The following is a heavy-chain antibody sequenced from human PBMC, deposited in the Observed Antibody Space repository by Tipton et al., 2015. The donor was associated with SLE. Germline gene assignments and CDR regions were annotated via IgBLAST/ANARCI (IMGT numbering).Heavy chain of an antibody. V-gene: IGHV1-18*01. D-gene: IGHD2-21*02. Sequence: QVQLVQSGAEVRKPGASVKVSCKASGYTFTNYGISWARQAPGQGLEWMGWISANNGDTKYAQRFQGRVTMTTDTSTSTTYMALRSPRSDDTAIYYCARECSGTDCLDYWGQGTLVTVSS. CDR3: ARECSGTDCLDY. CDR2: ISANNGDT. J-gene: IGHJ4*02. CDR1: GYTFTNYG.